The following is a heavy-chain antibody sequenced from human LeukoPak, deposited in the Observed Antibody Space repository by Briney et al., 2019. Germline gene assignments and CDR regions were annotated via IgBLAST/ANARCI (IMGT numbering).Heavy chain of an antibody. CDR2: IHPGESDT. Sequence: GESLKISCKGSGYSFTRNWIGWVRQMPGKGLEWMGIIHPGESDTRYSPSFQGHVPISADKSINTAYLQWSSMKASDTAMYYCARHRRRSIIGTASSRGFDSWGQGTLVTVFS. J-gene: IGHJ4*02. CDR3: ARHRRRSIIGTASSRGFDS. CDR1: GYSFTRNW. V-gene: IGHV5-51*01. D-gene: IGHD3-10*01.